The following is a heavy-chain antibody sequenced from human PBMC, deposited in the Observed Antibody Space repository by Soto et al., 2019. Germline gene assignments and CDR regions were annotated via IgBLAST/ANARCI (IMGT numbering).Heavy chain of an antibody. J-gene: IGHJ6*02. CDR3: ARVSDYNHYYYYYGMDV. CDR2: IGIAGDT. V-gene: IGHV3-13*01. CDR1: GFPFSGYD. Sequence: PGGSLRLSCAASGFPFSGYDMHWVRQATGKGLEWVSAIGIAGDTYYPGSVKGRFTISRENAKNSLYLQMNSLRAEDTAVYYCARVSDYNHYYYYYGMDVWGQGTTVTVSS. D-gene: IGHD6-25*01.